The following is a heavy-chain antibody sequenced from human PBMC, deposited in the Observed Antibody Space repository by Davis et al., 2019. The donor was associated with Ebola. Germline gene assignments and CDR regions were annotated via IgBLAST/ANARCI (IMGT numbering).Heavy chain of an antibody. CDR1: GGSISSYY. V-gene: IGHV4-59*08. D-gene: IGHD5-24*01. CDR2: IYYSGST. J-gene: IGHJ4*02. CDR3: ARGSIEGWFDY. Sequence: PSETLSLTCTVSGGSISSYYWSWIRQPPGKGLEWIGYIYYSGSTYYNPSLKSRVTISVDTSKNQFSLKLSSVTAADTAVYYCARGSIEGWFDYWGQGTLVTVSS.